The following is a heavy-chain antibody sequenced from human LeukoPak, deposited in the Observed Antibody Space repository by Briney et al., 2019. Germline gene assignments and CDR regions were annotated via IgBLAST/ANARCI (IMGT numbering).Heavy chain of an antibody. D-gene: IGHD2-2*01. J-gene: IGHJ3*02. CDR1: GFTFSTYN. CDR2: ITSSSSHI. CDR3: ARVMPTLLDAFDI. V-gene: IGHV3-21*01. Sequence: GGSLRLSCAASGFTFSTYNMNWVRQAPGKGLEWVSSITSSSSHIYYADSVKGRFTISRDNAKNSLYLQMDSLRAEDTAVYYCARVMPTLLDAFDIWGQGTMVTVSS.